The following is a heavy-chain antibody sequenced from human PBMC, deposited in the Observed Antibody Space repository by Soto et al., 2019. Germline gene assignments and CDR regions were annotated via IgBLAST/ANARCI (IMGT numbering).Heavy chain of an antibody. CDR2: INPNSGGT. J-gene: IGHJ6*02. Sequence: AAVKVSCKACGCTFTGYYMHWVRQAPGQGLEWMGWINPNSGGTNYAQKFQGRVTMTRDTSISTAYMELSRLRSDDTAVYYCARDTYSSSSHYYYGMDVWGQGTTVTVSS. CDR3: ARDTYSSSSHYYYGMDV. CDR1: GCTFTGYY. D-gene: IGHD6-6*01. V-gene: IGHV1-2*02.